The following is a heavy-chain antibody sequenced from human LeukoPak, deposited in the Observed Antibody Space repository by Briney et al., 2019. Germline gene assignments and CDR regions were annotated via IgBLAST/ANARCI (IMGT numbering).Heavy chain of an antibody. Sequence: GTSVKVSCKTSGYTFQTYGFSWVRQAPGQGLEWMGWIGYKGDTNYEDNFKGRVTMTIDTYTRTAYLELRSLKSDDTAVYYCARVGVMIVVKNWFDPWGQGTLVTVSS. CDR3: ARVGVMIVVKNWFDP. V-gene: IGHV1-18*01. D-gene: IGHD3-22*01. J-gene: IGHJ5*02. CDR2: IGYKGDT. CDR1: GYTFQTYG.